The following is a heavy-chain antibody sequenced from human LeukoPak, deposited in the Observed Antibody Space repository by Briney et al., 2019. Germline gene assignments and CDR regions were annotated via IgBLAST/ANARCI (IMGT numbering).Heavy chain of an antibody. CDR2: ISSSSSYI. V-gene: IGHV3-21*01. D-gene: IGHD6-19*01. Sequence: GGSLRLSCAVSGVTFTNYGMTWVRQAPGKGLEWVSSISSSSSYIYYADSVKGRFTISRDNAKNSLYLQMNSLRAEDTAVYYCARDANIAVAGTVSFDYWGQGTLVTVSS. J-gene: IGHJ4*02. CDR3: ARDANIAVAGTVSFDY. CDR1: GVTFTNYG.